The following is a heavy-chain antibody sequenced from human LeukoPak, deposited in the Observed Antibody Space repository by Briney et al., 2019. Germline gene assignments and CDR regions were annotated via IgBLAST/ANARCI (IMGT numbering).Heavy chain of an antibody. CDR1: GFTFSSYW. V-gene: IGHV3-7*01. Sequence: HPGGSLRLSCAAPGFTFSSYWMSWVRQAPGKGLEWVANIKQDGSEKYYVDSVKGRFTISRDNAKNSLYLQMNSLRAEDTAVYYCARDGYCSSTSCYKSPWFDPWGQGTLVTVSS. D-gene: IGHD2-2*02. CDR3: ARDGYCSSTSCYKSPWFDP. CDR2: IKQDGSEK. J-gene: IGHJ5*02.